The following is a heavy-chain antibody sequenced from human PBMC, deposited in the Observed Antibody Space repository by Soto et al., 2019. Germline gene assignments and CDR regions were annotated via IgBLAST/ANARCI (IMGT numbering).Heavy chain of an antibody. CDR3: AREGYSSGWYYFDY. D-gene: IGHD6-19*01. CDR2: IYYSGST. Sequence: SETLSLTCTVSGGSISSYYWSWIRQPPGKGLEWIGYIYYSGSTNYNPSLKSRVTISVDTSKNQFSLKLSSATAADTAVYYCAREGYSSGWYYFDYGGQGTLVTVSS. CDR1: GGSISSYY. J-gene: IGHJ4*02. V-gene: IGHV4-59*01.